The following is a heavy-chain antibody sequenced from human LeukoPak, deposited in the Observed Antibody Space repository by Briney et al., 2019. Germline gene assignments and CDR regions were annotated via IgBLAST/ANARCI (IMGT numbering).Heavy chain of an antibody. J-gene: IGHJ4*02. CDR1: GFIFGSYS. V-gene: IGHV3-7*01. CDR3: ARDKSGGDPKDY. Sequence: GGSLRLSCVASGFIFGSYSMNWVRQAPGKGLEWVANIKQDGSEKYYVDSVKGRFTISRDNAKNSLYLQMNSLRAEDTAVYYCARDKSGGDPKDYWGQGTLVTVSS. CDR2: IKQDGSEK. D-gene: IGHD4-17*01.